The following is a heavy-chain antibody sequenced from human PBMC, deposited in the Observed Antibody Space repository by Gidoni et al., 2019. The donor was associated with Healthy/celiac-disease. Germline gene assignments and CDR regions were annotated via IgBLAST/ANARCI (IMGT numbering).Heavy chain of an antibody. CDR3: ARDRGAARPSPTRYYYGMDV. CDR1: GFTFGSYG. J-gene: IGHJ6*02. V-gene: IGHV3-33*01. D-gene: IGHD6-6*01. Sequence: QVQLVESGGGVVQPGRSLRLACAASGFTFGSYGMTWVRQAPGKGLEWVAVIWYDGSNKYYADSVKGRFTISRDNSKNTLYLQMNSLRAEDTAVYYCARDRGAARPSPTRYYYGMDVWGQGTTVTVSS. CDR2: IWYDGSNK.